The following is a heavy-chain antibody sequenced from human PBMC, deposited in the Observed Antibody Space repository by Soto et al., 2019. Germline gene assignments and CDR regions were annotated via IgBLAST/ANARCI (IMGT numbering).Heavy chain of an antibody. Sequence: SETLSLTCAFSGDSITSTNWWSWVRQPPGKGLEWIVEIYHTGTINFNPSLKSRVTISVDKSKNQFSLNLNSVTAADTAMYYCVRDAGVAEKWFDPWGQGTLVTVSS. V-gene: IGHV4-4*02. CDR3: VRDAGVAEKWFDP. J-gene: IGHJ5*02. D-gene: IGHD6-13*01. CDR2: IYHTGTI. CDR1: GDSITSTNW.